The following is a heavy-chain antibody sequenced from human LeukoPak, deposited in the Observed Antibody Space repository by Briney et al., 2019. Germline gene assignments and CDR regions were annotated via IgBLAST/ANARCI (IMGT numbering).Heavy chain of an antibody. Sequence: GGSLRLSCAASGFDFNNFAMTWVRQAPGKGLEWVSGISWNSGSIGYADSVKGRFTISRDNAKNSLYLQMNSLRAEDTALYYCARAYSSQEFDYWGQGTLVTVSS. CDR3: ARAYSSQEFDY. CDR1: GFDFNNFA. J-gene: IGHJ4*02. V-gene: IGHV3-9*01. D-gene: IGHD6-13*01. CDR2: ISWNSGSI.